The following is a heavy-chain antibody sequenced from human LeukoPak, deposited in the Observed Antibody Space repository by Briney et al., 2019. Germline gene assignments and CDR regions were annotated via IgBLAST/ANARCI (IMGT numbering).Heavy chain of an antibody. CDR2: IYSGGDT. CDR1: GFTVSNNY. Sequence: GGSLRLSCVVSGFTVSNNYMIRVRQAPGKGLEWVSVIYSGGDTYYADSVKGRFTISRDNSKNTLSLQMNSLRDEDTAVYYCAQGKGPGYWGQGTLVIVSS. CDR3: AQGKGPGY. V-gene: IGHV3-53*01. J-gene: IGHJ4*02. D-gene: IGHD3-10*01.